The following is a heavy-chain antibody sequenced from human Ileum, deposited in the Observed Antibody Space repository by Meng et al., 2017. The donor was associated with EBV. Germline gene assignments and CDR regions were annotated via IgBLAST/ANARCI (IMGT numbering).Heavy chain of an antibody. V-gene: IGHV4-4*02. Sequence: QAPLQELAPGLVKPSETLSRTCAVSGCSISRSDWWSCVRQPPGKGLEWIGETSHSGSTNYSPSLKSRVTISLDKSKNQLSLKLNSVTAADTAVYYCASSDYYRSDYWGQGTLVTVSS. CDR2: TSHSGST. CDR3: ASSDYYRSDY. CDR1: GCSISRSDW. J-gene: IGHJ4*02. D-gene: IGHD3-22*01.